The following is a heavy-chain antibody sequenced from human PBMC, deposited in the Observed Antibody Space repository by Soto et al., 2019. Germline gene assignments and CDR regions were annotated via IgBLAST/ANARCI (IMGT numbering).Heavy chain of an antibody. CDR3: ARVRWFGELSMIGGMDV. Sequence: QVQLVQSGTEVKKPGSSMKVSCKASGGTFSSYTISWVRQAPGQGLEWMGRIISILGIANYAQKFQGRVKITADKSTSTAYMELSSLRSEDTAVYYCARVRWFGELSMIGGMDVWGQGTTVTVSS. CDR1: GGTFSSYT. J-gene: IGHJ6*02. D-gene: IGHD3-10*01. V-gene: IGHV1-69*02. CDR2: IISILGIA.